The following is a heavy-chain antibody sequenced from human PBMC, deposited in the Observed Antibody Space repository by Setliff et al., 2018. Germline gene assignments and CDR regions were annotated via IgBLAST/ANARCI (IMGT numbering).Heavy chain of an antibody. Sequence: GGSLRLSCAASGFSFSSYWMSWVRQAPGKGLEWVANINAHGSSKYYVDSVKGRFTISRDNAKNSLFLQMNSLRVEDTAVYYCARDVFDFRTGQAGPWGQGTLVTVSS. CDR3: ARDVFDFRTGQAGP. CDR1: GFSFSSYW. D-gene: IGHD3-3*01. V-gene: IGHV3-7*01. CDR2: INAHGSSK. J-gene: IGHJ5*02.